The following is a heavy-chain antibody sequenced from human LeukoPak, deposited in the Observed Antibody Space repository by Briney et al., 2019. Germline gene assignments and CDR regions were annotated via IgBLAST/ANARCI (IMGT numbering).Heavy chain of an antibody. CDR1: GFTFDDYG. V-gene: IGHV3-20*04. CDR2: INWNGGST. D-gene: IGHD3-10*02. J-gene: IGHJ6*04. CDR3: AELGITMIGGV. Sequence: GGSLRLSCAASGFTFDDYGLSWVRQAPGKGLEWVSGINWNGGSTGYADSVKGRFTISRDNAKKSLYLQMNSLRAEDTAVYYCAELGITMIGGVWGKGTTVTISS.